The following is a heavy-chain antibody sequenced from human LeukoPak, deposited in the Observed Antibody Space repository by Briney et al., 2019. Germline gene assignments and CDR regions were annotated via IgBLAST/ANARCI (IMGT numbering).Heavy chain of an antibody. J-gene: IGHJ6*03. CDR2: ISPSGGST. V-gene: IGHV1-46*01. CDR1: GYTFTSNY. Sequence: ASVKVSCKAFGYTFTSNYMHWVRQAPGQGPEWMGVISPSGGSTTYAQKFQGRVTLTRDMSTSTDYLELSSLRSEDTAVYYCARERITMRYYYYYMDVWGKGTTVTISS. CDR3: ARERITMRYYYYYMDV. D-gene: IGHD3-10*01.